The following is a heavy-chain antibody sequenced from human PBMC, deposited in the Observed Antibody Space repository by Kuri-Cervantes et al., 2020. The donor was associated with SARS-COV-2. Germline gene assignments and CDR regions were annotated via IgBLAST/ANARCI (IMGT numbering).Heavy chain of an antibody. CDR1: GGSINSSGYY. V-gene: IGHV4-31*01. CDR3: ARGRRGYSSGTFYDYMDV. Sequence: LRLSCTVSGGSINSSGYYWSWVRQLPGKGLEWIGYVYYSGYTYCNPSLKRLVTISIDTSKDQFSLSLTSVTAADTAVYFCARGRRGYSSGTFYDYMDVWGKGTTVTVSS. J-gene: IGHJ6*03. CDR2: VYYSGYT. D-gene: IGHD2-8*02.